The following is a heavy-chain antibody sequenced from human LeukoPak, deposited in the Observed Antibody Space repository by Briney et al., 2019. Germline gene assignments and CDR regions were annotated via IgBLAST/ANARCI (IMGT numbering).Heavy chain of an antibody. V-gene: IGHV3-23*01. CDR2: ITGSGGRT. CDR1: GFTFSSYA. J-gene: IGHJ4*02. CDR3: AKVGIVGATTSAYFEY. D-gene: IGHD1-26*01. Sequence: GGSLRLSCAASGFTFSSYAMSWVRQAPGKGLEWVSGITGSGGRTYYADSVKGRFTISRDNSKNTLYLQMNSLRPEDTAAYYCAKVGIVGATTSAYFEYWGQGTLVTVSS.